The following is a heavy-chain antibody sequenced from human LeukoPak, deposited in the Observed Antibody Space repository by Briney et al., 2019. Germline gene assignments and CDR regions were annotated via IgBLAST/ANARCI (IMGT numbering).Heavy chain of an antibody. CDR3: ARVRAYSSGWYTGDAFDI. J-gene: IGHJ3*02. V-gene: IGHV3-11*04. D-gene: IGHD6-19*01. Sequence: PGGSLRLSCAASGFTFSDYYMSWIRQAPGKGLEWVSYISSSGSTIYYADSVKGRFTISRDNSKNTLYLQMNSLRAEDTAVYYCARVRAYSSGWYTGDAFDIWGQGTMVTVSS. CDR1: GFTFSDYY. CDR2: ISSSGSTI.